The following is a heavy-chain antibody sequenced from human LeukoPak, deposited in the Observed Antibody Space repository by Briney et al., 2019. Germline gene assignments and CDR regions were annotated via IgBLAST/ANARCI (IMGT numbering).Heavy chain of an antibody. CDR2: ISGSGGST. D-gene: IGHD4-17*01. J-gene: IGHJ6*02. Sequence: GGSLRLSCAASGFTFSSYAMSWVRQAPGKGLEWVSAISGSGGSTYYADSVKGRFTISRDNSKNTLYLQMNSLRAEDTAVYYCATITMTTVTTGLRPPLFYYYGMDVWGQGTTVTVSS. CDR3: ATITMTTVTTGLRPPLFYYYGMDV. V-gene: IGHV3-23*01. CDR1: GFTFSSYA.